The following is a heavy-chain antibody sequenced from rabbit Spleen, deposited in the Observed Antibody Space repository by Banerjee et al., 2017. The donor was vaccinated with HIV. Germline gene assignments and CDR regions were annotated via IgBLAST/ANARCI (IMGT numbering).Heavy chain of an antibody. CDR1: GVSFSSSSY. D-gene: IGHD1-1*01. Sequence: QSLEESGGDLVKPGASLTLTCTASGVSFSSSSYMCWVRQAPGKGLEWIACIDTGSSGFTYFATWAKGRFTCSKTSSTTVTLQMTGLTAADTATYFCARDTSSSFSSYGMDLWGQGTLVTVS. CDR2: IDTGSSGFT. V-gene: IGHV1S40*01. CDR3: ARDTSSSFSSYGMDL. J-gene: IGHJ6*01.